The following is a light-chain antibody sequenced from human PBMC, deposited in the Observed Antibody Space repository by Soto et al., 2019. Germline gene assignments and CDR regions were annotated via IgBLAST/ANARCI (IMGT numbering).Light chain of an antibody. Sequence: MELTPSPGTLSLSPLEIATLSFRASRSVSSNYLAWFQQTPGQAPRLLIYGASSRATGIPDRFSGSGSGTDFTLTLSRLESEDFAVYHCQQYGSSPLTFGGGTKVAIK. V-gene: IGKV3-20*01. CDR2: GAS. CDR1: RSVSSNY. J-gene: IGKJ4*01. CDR3: QQYGSSPLT.